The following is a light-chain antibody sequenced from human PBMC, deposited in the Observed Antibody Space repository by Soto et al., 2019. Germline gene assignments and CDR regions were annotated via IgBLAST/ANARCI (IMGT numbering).Light chain of an antibody. Sequence: QSVLTQPASVSGSPGQSITVSCTGTYSDIGTYDSVSWYQHHPGRAPKLLIFGVNRRPSGISYRFSASKSGNTASLTISGLQAEDEADYYCTSYTRDTTDVFGTGTKGTVL. CDR1: YSDIGTYDS. J-gene: IGLJ1*01. CDR3: TSYTRDTTDV. V-gene: IGLV2-14*01. CDR2: GVN.